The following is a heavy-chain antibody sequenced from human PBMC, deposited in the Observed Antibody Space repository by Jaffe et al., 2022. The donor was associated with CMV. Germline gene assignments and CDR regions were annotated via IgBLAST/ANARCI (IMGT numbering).Heavy chain of an antibody. D-gene: IGHD6-13*01. V-gene: IGHV4-39*01. CDR1: GGSISSSAYY. CDR2: IYYGGST. CDR3: ARIGARVGYTSSPGAFDI. J-gene: IGHJ3*02. Sequence: QLQLQESGPGLVKPSETLSLTCTVSGGSISSSAYYWGWIRQPPGKGLEWSGSIYYGGSTYYNPSLKSRVTISVDTSKNQFSLKLSSVTAADTAVYYCARIGARVGYTSSPGAFDIWGQGTMVTVSS.